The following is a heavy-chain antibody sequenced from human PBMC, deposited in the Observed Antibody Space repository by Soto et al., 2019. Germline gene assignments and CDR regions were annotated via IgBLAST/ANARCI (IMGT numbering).Heavy chain of an antibody. CDR2: IYSGGST. CDR1: GFTVSSNY. CDR3: VRDMQLWCLDS. D-gene: IGHD2-21*01. V-gene: IGHV3-53*01. Sequence: GGSLRLSCAASGFTVSSNYMSWVRQAPGKGLEWVSVIYSGGSTYYADSVKGRFTISRDSAKNTLFLQMNSLRAEDTAVYYCVRDMQLWCLDSWGQGTLVTVSS. J-gene: IGHJ4*02.